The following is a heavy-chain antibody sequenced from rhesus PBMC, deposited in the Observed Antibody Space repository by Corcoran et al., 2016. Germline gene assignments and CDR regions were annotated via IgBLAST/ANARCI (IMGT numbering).Heavy chain of an antibody. CDR2: IYGNEASP. D-gene: IGHD5-24*01. V-gene: IGHV4-73*01. Sequence: QVQLQQWGEGLVKPSETLSLTCAVYGGSISGYYYWSWIRQPPGKGLDRIGYIYGNEASPNSNPSLKNRVTISKDTSKNQFSLKLSSGTAADTAVYYCASRYSGYSGTFDYWGQGVLVTVSS. J-gene: IGHJ4*01. CDR3: ASRYSGYSGTFDY. CDR1: GGSISGYYY.